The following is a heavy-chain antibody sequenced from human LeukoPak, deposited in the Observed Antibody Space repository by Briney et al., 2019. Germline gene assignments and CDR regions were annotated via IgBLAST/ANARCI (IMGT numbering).Heavy chain of an antibody. CDR3: ARDHGGYSSGWYYYYGIDV. Sequence: PSETLSLTCTVSGGSISSYYWSWIRQPPGQGLEWIGYIYYSGSTNYNPSLKSRVTISVDTSKNQFSLKLSSVTAADTAVYYCARDHGGYSSGWYYYYGIDVWGQGTTITVSS. CDR2: IYYSGST. D-gene: IGHD6-19*01. CDR1: GGSISSYY. J-gene: IGHJ6*02. V-gene: IGHV4-59*01.